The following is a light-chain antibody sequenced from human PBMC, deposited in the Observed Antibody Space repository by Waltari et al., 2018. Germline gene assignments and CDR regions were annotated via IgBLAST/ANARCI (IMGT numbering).Light chain of an antibody. CDR3: SSYTSTNTVL. CDR2: DVS. J-gene: IGLJ2*01. CDR1: SNDIGSYNY. V-gene: IGLV2-14*03. Sequence: QSALTQPASVSGSPGQSIAISCTGTSNDIGSYNYEAWYQQHPGKAPKLLLYDVSKRPPGVSNRFSGSKSGNTASLTISALQAEDEAEYYCSSYTSTNTVLFGGGTRLTVL.